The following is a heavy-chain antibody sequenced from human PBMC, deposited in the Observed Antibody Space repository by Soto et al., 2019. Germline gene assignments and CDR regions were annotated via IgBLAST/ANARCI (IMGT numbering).Heavy chain of an antibody. CDR1: GGTFSSYA. CDR2: IIPIFGTA. V-gene: IGHV1-69*13. J-gene: IGHJ6*02. D-gene: IGHD3-10*01. CDR3: ANGRGLRYYGSGSYYSSGYYGMDV. Sequence: ASVKVSCKASGGTFSSYAISWVRQAPGQGLEWMGGIIPIFGTANYAQKFQGRVTITADESTSTAYMELSSLRSEDTAVYYCANGRGLRYYGSGSYYSSGYYGMDVWGQGTTVTVSS.